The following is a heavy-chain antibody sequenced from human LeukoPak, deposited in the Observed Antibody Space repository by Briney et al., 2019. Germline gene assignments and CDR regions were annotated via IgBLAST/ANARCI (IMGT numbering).Heavy chain of an antibody. CDR3: ARPITMVRGVILDYYYGMDV. Sequence: ASVKVSCKASGGTFTNYAINWVRQAPGQGLEWMGWISAYNGNTNYGQKLQGRVTMTTDTSTSTAYMELRSLRSDDTAVYYCARPITMVRGVILDYYYGMDVWGQGTTVTVSS. D-gene: IGHD3-10*01. J-gene: IGHJ6*02. V-gene: IGHV1-18*01. CDR2: ISAYNGNT. CDR1: GGTFTNYA.